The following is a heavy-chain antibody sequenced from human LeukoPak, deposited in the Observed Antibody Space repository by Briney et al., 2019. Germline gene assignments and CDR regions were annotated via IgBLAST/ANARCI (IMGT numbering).Heavy chain of an antibody. V-gene: IGHV4-30-4*08. CDR1: GGSFSGYY. CDR3: ARGLAGGTPFDY. Sequence: SETLSLTCAVYGGSFSGYYWSWIRQPPGKGLEWIGYIYCSGSTYYNPSLKSRVTISVDTSKNQFSLKLSSVPAADTAVYYCARGLAGGTPFDYGGQEPVVTVPS. J-gene: IGHJ4*02. CDR2: IYCSGST. D-gene: IGHD1-14*01.